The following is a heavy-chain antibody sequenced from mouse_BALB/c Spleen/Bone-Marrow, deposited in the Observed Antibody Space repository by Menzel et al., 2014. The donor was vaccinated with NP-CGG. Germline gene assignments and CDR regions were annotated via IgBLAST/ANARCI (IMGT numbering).Heavy chain of an antibody. CDR1: GYSFTGYT. V-gene: IGHV1-18*01. CDR3: ASYYGSTWYFDV. J-gene: IGHJ1*01. Sequence: EVKLMESGPELVKPGASMKISCKASGYSFTGYTMNWVKQSHGKNLEWIGLINPYNGGTTYNQYFKGKATLTVDRSSSTAYMELLSLTSEDSAVYYCASYYGSTWYFDVWGAGTTVTASS. CDR2: INPYNGGT. D-gene: IGHD1-1*01.